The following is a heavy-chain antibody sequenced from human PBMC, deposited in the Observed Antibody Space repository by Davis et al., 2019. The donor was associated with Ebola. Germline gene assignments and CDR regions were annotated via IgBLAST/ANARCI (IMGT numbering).Heavy chain of an antibody. V-gene: IGHV3-23*01. D-gene: IGHD2-8*02. CDR1: GFTFSSCA. J-gene: IGHJ6*02. Sequence: PGGSLRLSCRASGFTFSSCAMNWVRQAPGKGLEWVSGIGSDSGTHYTDSVRGRFTVSRDDPKSTLYLQMNSLRAEDTAVYYCAKDLFWWSASDVWGQGTTVTVS. CDR2: IGSDSGT. CDR3: AKDLFWWSASDV.